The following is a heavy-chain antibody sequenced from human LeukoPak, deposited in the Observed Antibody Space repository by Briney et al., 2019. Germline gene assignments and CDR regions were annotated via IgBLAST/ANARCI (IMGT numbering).Heavy chain of an antibody. CDR2: IRSKANSYAT. V-gene: IGHV3-73*01. Sequence: SGGSLRLSCAASGFTFSGSAMHWVRQASGKGLEWVGRIRSKANSYATAYAASVKGRFTISRDDSKNTAYLQMNSLKTEDTAVYYCTQTLTTVAQGVYWGQGTLVTVSS. CDR3: TQTLTTVAQGVY. J-gene: IGHJ4*02. D-gene: IGHD4-23*01. CDR1: GFTFSGSA.